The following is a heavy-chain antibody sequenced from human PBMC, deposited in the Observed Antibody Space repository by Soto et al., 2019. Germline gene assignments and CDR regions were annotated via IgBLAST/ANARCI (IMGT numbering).Heavy chain of an antibody. CDR1: GFTFSSYA. CDR2: ISGSGGNT. D-gene: IGHD2-15*01. J-gene: IGHJ4*02. V-gene: IGHV3-23*01. Sequence: PGGSLRLSCAASGFTFSSYAMSWVRQAPEKGLEWVSVISGSGGNTYYADSVKGRFTISRDNSKNTLYLQMNSLRAEDTAVYYCAKDRHSGYCSGGRCYSVPLDYWGKGTMVTVSS. CDR3: AKDRHSGYCSGGRCYSVPLDY.